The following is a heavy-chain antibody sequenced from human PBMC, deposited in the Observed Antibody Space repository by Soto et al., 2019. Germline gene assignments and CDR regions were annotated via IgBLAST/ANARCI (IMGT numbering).Heavy chain of an antibody. CDR1: GYNFTTFW. Sequence: GESLKISCKGSGYNFTTFWIGWVRQMPGKGLEWVGIIYPGDSETKYSPDFEGQVTISADRSTNTAYLQWRSLRASDTAMYYCARLGFPGAIYFDSWGLGTLVTVSS. V-gene: IGHV5-51*01. CDR3: ARLGFPGAIYFDS. CDR2: IYPGDSET. J-gene: IGHJ4*02.